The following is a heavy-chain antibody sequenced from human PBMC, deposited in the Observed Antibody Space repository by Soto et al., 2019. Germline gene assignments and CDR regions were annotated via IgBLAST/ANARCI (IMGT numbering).Heavy chain of an antibody. CDR1: GGSISSGGYY. D-gene: IGHD2-21*02. J-gene: IGHJ3*02. V-gene: IGHV4-31*03. CDR3: ASGSCGDDCYAFDI. Sequence: QVQLQESGPGLVKPSQTLSLTCTVSGGSISSGGYYWSWIRQHPGKGLEWIGYIYYSGSTYYNPSLKSRVTISVDTSKNQCSLKLSSVTAADPAVYYCASGSCGDDCYAFDIWGQGTMVTVSS. CDR2: IYYSGST.